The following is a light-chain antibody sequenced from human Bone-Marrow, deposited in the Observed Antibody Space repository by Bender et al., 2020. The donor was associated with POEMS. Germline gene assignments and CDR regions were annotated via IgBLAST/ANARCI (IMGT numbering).Light chain of an antibody. J-gene: IGLJ2*01. CDR2: GYN. V-gene: IGLV1-40*01. CDR1: SSNTGSGYD. Sequence: QSVLPQPPSVSGAPGQRVTISCTGSSSNTGSGYDINWYQHLPGTAPKLLIYGYNNRPSGVPDRFSGSKSGTSASLAITGLQAEDEADYYCSSYTSSSTLVFGGGTKLTVL. CDR3: SSYTSSSTLV.